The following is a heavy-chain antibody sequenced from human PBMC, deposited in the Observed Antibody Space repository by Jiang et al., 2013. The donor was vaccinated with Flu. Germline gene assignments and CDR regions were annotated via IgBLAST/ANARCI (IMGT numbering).Heavy chain of an antibody. CDR3: AKDMSGRRFVVGLDYFDY. CDR1: GFTFSMYA. V-gene: IGHV3-23*01. Sequence: QLLEVWGRTWYETGGGPVETLLCSSGFTFSMYAISWVRQAPGKGLEWVSSISGSGGVKEYAASVKGRFTVSRDNAENTVYLQMNSLRAEDTAVYYCAKDMSGRRFVVGLDYFDYWGQGALVTVSS. D-gene: IGHD1-26*01. J-gene: IGHJ4*02. CDR2: ISGSGGVK.